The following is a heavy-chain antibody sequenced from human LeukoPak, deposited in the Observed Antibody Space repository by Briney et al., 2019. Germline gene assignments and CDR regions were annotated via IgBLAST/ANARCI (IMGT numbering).Heavy chain of an antibody. J-gene: IGHJ4*02. CDR2: IYPGDSDT. CDR1: GYTFTSYW. Sequence: GESLKISCQVSGYTFTSYWIGWVRQMPGKGLEWMGIIYPGDSDTRYSPSFQGQVTISADKSISTAYLQWSSLKASDTAMYYCARHSENFDWLLYFDYWGQGTLVTVSS. D-gene: IGHD3-9*01. V-gene: IGHV5-51*01. CDR3: ARHSENFDWLLYFDY.